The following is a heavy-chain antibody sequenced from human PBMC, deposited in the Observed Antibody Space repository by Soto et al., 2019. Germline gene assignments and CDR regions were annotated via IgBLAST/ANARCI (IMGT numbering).Heavy chain of an antibody. CDR3: AKDRFSTIIPGTFDI. CDR1: GFTFSYYG. Sequence: QVQLVESGGGVVQPGKSLRLSCAASGFTFSYYGMHWVRQAPGKGLEWVAVISYDGSKKYYADSVKGRFTLSRDNSRNTLSLQMNSLRAEDRAVYYCAKDRFSTIIPGTFDIWGPGTMVTVSS. J-gene: IGHJ3*02. V-gene: IGHV3-30*18. CDR2: ISYDGSKK. D-gene: IGHD3-9*01.